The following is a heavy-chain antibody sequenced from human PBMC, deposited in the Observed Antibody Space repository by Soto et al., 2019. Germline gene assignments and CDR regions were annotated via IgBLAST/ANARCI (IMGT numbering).Heavy chain of an antibody. CDR2: ISYDGSNK. CDR1: GFTFSSYG. Sequence: GGSLRLSCAASGFTFSSYGMHWVRQAPGKGLEWVAVISYDGSNKYYADSVEGRFTISRDNSKNTLYLQMNSLRAEDTAVYYCANSRTRYDSSGYYPDYWGQGTLVTVSS. J-gene: IGHJ4*02. CDR3: ANSRTRYDSSGYYPDY. D-gene: IGHD3-22*01. V-gene: IGHV3-30*18.